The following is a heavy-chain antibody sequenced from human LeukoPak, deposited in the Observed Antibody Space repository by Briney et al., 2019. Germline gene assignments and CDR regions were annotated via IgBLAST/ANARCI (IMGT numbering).Heavy chain of an antibody. J-gene: IGHJ5*02. V-gene: IGHV3-23*01. CDR2: ISGSGGST. CDR3: AKGARPYHSSGWYTWFDP. CDR1: GLTFSSHW. Sequence: GGSLRLSCAASGLTFSSHWMHWVRQAPGKGLEWVSAISGSGGSTYYADSVKGRFTISRDNSKNTLYLQMNSLRAEDTAVYYCAKGARPYHSSGWYTWFDPWGQGTLVTVSS. D-gene: IGHD6-19*01.